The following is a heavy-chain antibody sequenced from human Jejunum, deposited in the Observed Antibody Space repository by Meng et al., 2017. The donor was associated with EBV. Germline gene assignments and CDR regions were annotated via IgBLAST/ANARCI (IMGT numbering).Heavy chain of an antibody. CDR3: AKRATTVGAVDY. D-gene: IGHD4/OR15-4a*01. Sequence: QLLESGGGLVQPGGSQGLSCAASGFTFSTYAMGWVRQGPEKGLEWVSIISAINSGTYYADSVKGRFTISRDNSKNTLYLQMNSLRTEDTAIYYCAKRATTVGAVDYWGQGTLVTVSS. J-gene: IGHJ4*02. V-gene: IGHV3-23*01. CDR2: ISAINSGT. CDR1: GFTFSTYA.